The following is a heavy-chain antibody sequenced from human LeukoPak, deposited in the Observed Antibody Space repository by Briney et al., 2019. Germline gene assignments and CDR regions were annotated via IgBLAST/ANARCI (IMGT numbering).Heavy chain of an antibody. D-gene: IGHD6-13*01. CDR2: ISSSSSTI. J-gene: IGHJ4*02. CDR3: ARAKSPQEAAGVPFDY. CDR1: GFTFSSYS. V-gene: IGHV3-48*04. Sequence: GGSLRLSCAASGFTFSSYSMNWVRQAPGKGLEWVSYISSSSSTIYYAASVKGRFTISRDNAKNSLYLQMNSLRAEDTAVYYCARAKSPQEAAGVPFDYWGQGTLVTVSS.